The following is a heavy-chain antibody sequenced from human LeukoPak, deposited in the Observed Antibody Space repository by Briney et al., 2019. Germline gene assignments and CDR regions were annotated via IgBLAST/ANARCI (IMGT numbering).Heavy chain of an antibody. Sequence: SETLSLTCTVSGGSISSGDYYWGWIRQPPGKGLEWIGYIYYSGSTNYNPSLKSRVTISVDTSKNQFSLKLSSVTAADTAVYYCARSGDYYDSSGHFDYWGQGTLVTVSS. CDR3: ARSGDYYDSSGHFDY. J-gene: IGHJ4*02. V-gene: IGHV4-61*08. CDR1: GGSISSGDYY. CDR2: IYYSGST. D-gene: IGHD3-22*01.